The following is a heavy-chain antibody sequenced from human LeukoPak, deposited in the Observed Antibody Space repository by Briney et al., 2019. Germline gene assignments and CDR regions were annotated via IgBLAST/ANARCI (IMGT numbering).Heavy chain of an antibody. Sequence: GESLKISCKGSGYSFTSYWIGWVRQMPGKGLEWMGIIYPGDSDTRYSPSFQGQVTISADKSISTAYLQWSSLKASDTAMYYCAGAPAGYYDSSGYYPFDYWGQGTLVTVSS. CDR3: AGAPAGYYDSSGYYPFDY. CDR2: IYPGDSDT. V-gene: IGHV5-51*01. J-gene: IGHJ4*02. D-gene: IGHD3-22*01. CDR1: GYSFTSYW.